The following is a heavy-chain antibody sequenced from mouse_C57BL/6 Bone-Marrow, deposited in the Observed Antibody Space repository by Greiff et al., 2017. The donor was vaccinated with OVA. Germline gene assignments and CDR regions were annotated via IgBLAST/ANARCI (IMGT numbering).Heavy chain of an antibody. CDR2: IDPSDSYT. J-gene: IGHJ2*01. V-gene: IGHV1-69*01. CDR1: GYTFTSYW. Sequence: QVQRQQSGAELVMPGASVKLSCKASGYTFTSYWMHWVKQRPGQGLEWIGEIDPSDSYTNYNQKFKGKSTLTVDKSSSTAYMQLSSLTSEDSAVYYCAREPFDYWGQGTTLTVST. CDR3: AREPFDY.